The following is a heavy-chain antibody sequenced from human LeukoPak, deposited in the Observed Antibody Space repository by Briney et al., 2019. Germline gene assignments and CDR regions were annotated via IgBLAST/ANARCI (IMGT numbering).Heavy chain of an antibody. D-gene: IGHD3-22*01. V-gene: IGHV4-30-4*01. CDR2: IYYSGST. CDR3: ARGDENYYDSSGYLDY. CDR1: GGSTSSGDYY. Sequence: SETLSLTCTVSGGSTSSGDYYWRWIRQPPGKGLEWIGYIYYSGSTYYNPSLKSRVTISVDTSKNQFSLKLSSVTAADTAVYYCARGDENYYDSSGYLDYWGQGTLVTVSS. J-gene: IGHJ4*02.